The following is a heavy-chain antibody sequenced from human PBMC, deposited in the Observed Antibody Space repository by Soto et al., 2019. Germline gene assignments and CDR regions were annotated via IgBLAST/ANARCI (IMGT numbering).Heavy chain of an antibody. J-gene: IGHJ5*01. CDR1: GVTVSRISAT. V-gene: IGHV6-1*01. CDR3: VRLIGNSWLDF. Sequence: SQTLSLTFALSGVTVSRISATRSWIRQSPSRGLEWLGRTYYRSKWYNDYAESVKSRITINPDTSKNQFSLHLNSVTPEDTAVYYCVRLIGNSWLDFWGQGTLVTVSS. CDR2: TYYRSKWYN. D-gene: IGHD1-26*01.